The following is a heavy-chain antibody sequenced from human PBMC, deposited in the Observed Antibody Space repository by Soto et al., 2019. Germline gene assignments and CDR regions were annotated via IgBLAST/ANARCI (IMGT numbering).Heavy chain of an antibody. J-gene: IGHJ5*02. CDR2: LIPIFATA. V-gene: IGHV1-69*06. D-gene: IGHD3-10*01. Sequence: ASVKVSCNASGGTFSSYAISWVRPAPGQGLEWMGGLIPIFATANYAQKFQGRVMITADKSTSTAYMELSSLRSEDTAVYYCATTTASVRGVLNWFDPGSQGTLVTFAS. CDR3: ATTTASVRGVLNWFDP. CDR1: GGTFSSYA.